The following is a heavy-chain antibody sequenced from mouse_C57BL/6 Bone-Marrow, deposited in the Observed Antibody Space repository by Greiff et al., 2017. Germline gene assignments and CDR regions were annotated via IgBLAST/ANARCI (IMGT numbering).Heavy chain of an antibody. Sequence: EVKLVESGGGLVKPGGSLKLSCAASGFTFSDYGMHWVRQAPEKGLEWVAYISSGSSTIYYADTVKGRFTISRDNAKNTLFLQMTSLRSEDTAMYYCARFYDGYSAWFAYWGQGTLVTVSA. J-gene: IGHJ3*01. CDR2: ISSGSSTI. D-gene: IGHD2-3*01. CDR3: ARFYDGYSAWFAY. CDR1: GFTFSDYG. V-gene: IGHV5-17*01.